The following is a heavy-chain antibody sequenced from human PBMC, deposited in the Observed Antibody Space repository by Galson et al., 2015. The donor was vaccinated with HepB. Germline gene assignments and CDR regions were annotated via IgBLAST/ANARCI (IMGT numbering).Heavy chain of an antibody. CDR2: IIPIFGTA. CDR3: AREDYGDPRSLNY. Sequence: SVKVSCKASGGTFSSYAISWVRQAPGQGLEWMGGIIPIFGTANYAQKFQGRVTITADESTSTAYMELSSLRSEDTAVYYCAREDYGDPRSLNYWGQGTLVTVSS. V-gene: IGHV1-69*13. CDR1: GGTFSSYA. D-gene: IGHD4-17*01. J-gene: IGHJ4*02.